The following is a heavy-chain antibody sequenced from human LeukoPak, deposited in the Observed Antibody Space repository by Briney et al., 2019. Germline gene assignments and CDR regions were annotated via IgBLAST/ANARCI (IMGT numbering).Heavy chain of an antibody. CDR2: ISYDGSNK. CDR3: AKDQGGNYYYYMDV. D-gene: IGHD3-16*01. J-gene: IGHJ6*03. CDR1: GFTVSSNY. V-gene: IGHV3-30*18. Sequence: GGSLRLSCAASGFTVSSNYMSWVRQAPGKGLEWVAVISYDGSNKYYADSVKGRFTISRDSSQSALYLQMNSLRAEDTAVYYCAKDQGGNYYYYMDVWGKGTTVTVSS.